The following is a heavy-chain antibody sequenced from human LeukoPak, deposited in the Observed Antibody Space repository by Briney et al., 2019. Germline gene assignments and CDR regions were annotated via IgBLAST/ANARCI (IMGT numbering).Heavy chain of an antibody. CDR2: IYYSGST. J-gene: IGHJ6*03. CDR3: ARTPGSYYYYYYYMDV. V-gene: IGHV4-59*01. Sequence: SETLSLTCTVSGGSISSYYWSWIRQPPGKGLEWIGYIYYSGSTNYNPSLKSRVTISVDTSKIQFSLKLSSVTAADTAVYYCARTPGSYYYYYYYMDVWGKGTTVTVSS. CDR1: GGSISSYY. D-gene: IGHD1-26*01.